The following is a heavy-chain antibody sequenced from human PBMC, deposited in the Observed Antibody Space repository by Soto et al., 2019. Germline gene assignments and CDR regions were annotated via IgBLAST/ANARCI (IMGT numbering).Heavy chain of an antibody. CDR1: GFSLSTIGVG. D-gene: IGHD3-22*01. J-gene: IGHJ3*02. Sequence: QITLKESGPTLVKPAQTLTLTCTVSGFSLSTIGVGVGWIRQPPGKTLEWLALIYWDDDKRYSPSLKSRLTITKDTSENQVVLRMTNMDPVDTATYYCAHRLTSPYYYYGSDYPHVFDIWGQGTMVTVSS. V-gene: IGHV2-5*02. CDR3: AHRLTSPYYYYGSDYPHVFDI. CDR2: IYWDDDK.